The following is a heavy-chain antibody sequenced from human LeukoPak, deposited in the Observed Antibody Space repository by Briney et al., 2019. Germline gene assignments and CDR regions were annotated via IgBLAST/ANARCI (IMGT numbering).Heavy chain of an antibody. Sequence: ASVKVSCKASGYTFTSYDINWVRQATGQGLEWMGWMNPNSGNTGYAQKFQGRVTITADESTSTAYMELSSLRSEDTAVYYCARYDSGYDASYYFDYWGQGTLVTVSS. J-gene: IGHJ4*02. CDR1: GYTFTSYD. V-gene: IGHV1-8*01. CDR2: MNPNSGNT. CDR3: ARYDSGYDASYYFDY. D-gene: IGHD5-12*01.